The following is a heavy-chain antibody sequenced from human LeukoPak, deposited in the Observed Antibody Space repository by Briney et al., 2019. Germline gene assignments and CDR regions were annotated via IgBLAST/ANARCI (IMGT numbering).Heavy chain of an antibody. CDR2: ISWNSGSI. CDR1: GFTFDDYA. D-gene: IGHD2-21*01. Sequence: GGSLRLSCAASGFTFDDYAMHWVRQAPGKGLEWVSGISWNSGSIGYADSVKGRFTISRDNAKNSLYLQMNSLRAEDTALYYCAKSNSYVSPYYFDYWGQGTLVTVSS. V-gene: IGHV3-9*01. CDR3: AKSNSYVSPYYFDY. J-gene: IGHJ4*02.